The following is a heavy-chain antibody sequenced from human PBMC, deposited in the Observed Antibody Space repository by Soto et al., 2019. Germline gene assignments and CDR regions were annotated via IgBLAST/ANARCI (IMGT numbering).Heavy chain of an antibody. Sequence: GGSLRLSCAASGFTFSSYAMSWVRQAPGKGLKWVSAISGSGGSTYYADSVKGRFTISRDNSKNTLYLQMNSLRAEDTAVYYCAKNWESGILKFDYWGQGTLVTVSS. V-gene: IGHV3-23*01. CDR3: AKNWESGILKFDY. J-gene: IGHJ4*02. CDR2: ISGSGGST. D-gene: IGHD7-27*01. CDR1: GFTFSSYA.